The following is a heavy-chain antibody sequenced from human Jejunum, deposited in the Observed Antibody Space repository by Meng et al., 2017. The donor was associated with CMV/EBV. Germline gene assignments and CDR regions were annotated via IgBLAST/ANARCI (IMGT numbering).Heavy chain of an antibody. CDR3: GRDQGRELINH. D-gene: IGHD1-7*01. CDR2: VYHRGDT. Sequence: GQLPGSGPGLGKPSGTLSLTCTVSGDSISSDIWWSWVRQPPGKGLEWIGEVYHRGDTNYNPSLKSRVDISVDKSKNQFYLSLFSVTAADTAVYYCGRDQGRELINHWGQGTLVTVSS. J-gene: IGHJ4*02. CDR1: GDSISSDIW. V-gene: IGHV4-4*02.